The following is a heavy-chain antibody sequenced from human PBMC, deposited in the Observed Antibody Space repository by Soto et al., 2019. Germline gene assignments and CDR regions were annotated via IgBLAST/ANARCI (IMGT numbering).Heavy chain of an antibody. CDR3: ARNPGNIAVAGSPVDY. CDR2: IIPIFGTA. V-gene: IGHV1-69*13. CDR1: AGTFSSYA. D-gene: IGHD6-19*01. J-gene: IGHJ4*02. Sequence: GXSVKVFCKASAGTFSSYAISWVRQAPGQGLEWMGGIIPIFGTANYAQKFQGRVTITADESTSTAYMELSSLRSEDTAVYYCARNPGNIAVAGSPVDYWGQGTLVTASS.